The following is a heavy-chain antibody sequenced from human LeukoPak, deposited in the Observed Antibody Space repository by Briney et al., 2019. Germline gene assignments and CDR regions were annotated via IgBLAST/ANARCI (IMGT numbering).Heavy chain of an antibody. CDR2: ISWNSGSI. Sequence: GGSLRLSCAASGFTFDDYAMPWVRQAPGKGLEWVSGISWNSGSIGYADSVKGRFTISRDNAKNSLYLQMNSLRAEDTALYYCAKNKMGWSAFDIWGQGTMVTVSS. CDR1: GFTFDDYA. V-gene: IGHV3-9*01. D-gene: IGHD1-26*01. CDR3: AKNKMGWSAFDI. J-gene: IGHJ3*02.